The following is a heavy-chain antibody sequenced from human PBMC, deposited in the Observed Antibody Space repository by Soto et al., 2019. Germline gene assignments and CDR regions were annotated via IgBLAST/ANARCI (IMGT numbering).Heavy chain of an antibody. CDR2: IHYSGGT. V-gene: IGHV4-39*01. D-gene: IGHD2-15*01. J-gene: IGHJ4*02. Sequence: SETLSLTCTVSGGSISSSSYYWGWIRHPPGKGLEWIGTIHYSGGTYYNPSLWSRVTISVDTSKNQFSLKLSSVTAADTAVYYCARVVVVAATQFDYWGQGTLVTVSS. CDR1: GGSISSSSYY. CDR3: ARVVVVAATQFDY.